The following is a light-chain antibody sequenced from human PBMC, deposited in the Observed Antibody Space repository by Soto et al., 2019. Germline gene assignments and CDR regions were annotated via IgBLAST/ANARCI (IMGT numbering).Light chain of an antibody. CDR3: QQYGSSPLT. J-gene: IGKJ4*01. Sequence: EIVLTKSPGTLSLSPGERATLSCRASQSVSSSYLAWYQQKPGQAPRLLIYDASSRATGIPDRFSGSGSGTDFTRTISRLEPEDFAVYYCQQYGSSPLTFGGGTKVEIK. V-gene: IGKV3-20*01. CDR2: DAS. CDR1: QSVSSSY.